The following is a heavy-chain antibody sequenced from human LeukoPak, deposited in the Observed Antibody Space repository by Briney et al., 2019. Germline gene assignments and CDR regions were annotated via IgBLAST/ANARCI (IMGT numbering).Heavy chain of an antibody. Sequence: PGGSLRLSCAASGFTFSSYGMSWVRQAPGKGLEWVSAISGSGGSTYYADSVKGRFTISRDNSKNTLYLQMNSLRAEDTAVYYCASGPPYYYDSSGSHAFDIWGQGTMVTVSS. V-gene: IGHV3-23*01. J-gene: IGHJ3*02. CDR1: GFTFSSYG. CDR2: ISGSGGST. D-gene: IGHD3-22*01. CDR3: ASGPPYYYDSSGSHAFDI.